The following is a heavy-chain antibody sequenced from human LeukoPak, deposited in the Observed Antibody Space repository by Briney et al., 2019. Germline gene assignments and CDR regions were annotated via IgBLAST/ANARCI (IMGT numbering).Heavy chain of an antibody. D-gene: IGHD3-16*02. V-gene: IGHV3-23*01. J-gene: IGHJ4*02. CDR2: ISNSGGST. CDR3: AKGYDYVWGSYRYNAFDY. Sequence: GGSLRLSCAASGFTFSSYAMSWVRQAPGKGLEWVSAISNSGGSTNYADSVKGRFTISRDNSKNTLYLQMNSLRAEDTAVYYCAKGYDYVWGSYRYNAFDYWGKGAMVTASS. CDR1: GFTFSSYA.